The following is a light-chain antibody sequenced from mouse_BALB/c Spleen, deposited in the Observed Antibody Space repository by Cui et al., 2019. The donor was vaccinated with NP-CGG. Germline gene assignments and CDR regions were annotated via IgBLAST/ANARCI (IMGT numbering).Light chain of an antibody. CDR3: ALWYSNHWV. CDR1: TGAVTTSNY. Sequence: QSFVTHVSALPTSPGETVTLTCRSSTGAVTTSNYANWVQEKPDHLFTGLIGGTNNRTPGVPARFSGSLIGDKAALTITGAQTEDEAIYFCALWYSNHWVFGGGTKLTVL. CDR2: GTN. V-gene: IGLV1*01. J-gene: IGLJ1*01.